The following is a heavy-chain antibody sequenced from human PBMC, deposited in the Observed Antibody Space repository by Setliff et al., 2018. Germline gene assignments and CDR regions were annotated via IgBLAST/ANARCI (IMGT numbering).Heavy chain of an antibody. CDR1: GGSISSSSYY. J-gene: IGHJ4*02. CDR2: IDYSGTI. D-gene: IGHD3-16*02. V-gene: IGHV4-39*07. CDR3: ARSGDYIWGSYRPYYFDH. Sequence: SETLSLTCIVSGGSISSSSYYWGWIRRPPGKGLEWIGSIDYSGTIYYNPSLKSRVTISVDTSKNQVSLKLSSVTAADSAVYYCARSGDYIWGSYRPYYFDHWGQGTLVTV.